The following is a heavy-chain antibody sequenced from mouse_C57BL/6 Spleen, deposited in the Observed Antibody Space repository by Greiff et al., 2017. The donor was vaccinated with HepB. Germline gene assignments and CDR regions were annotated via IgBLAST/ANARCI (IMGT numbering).Heavy chain of an antibody. D-gene: IGHD1-1*01. CDR1: GYTFTCYW. V-gene: IGHV1-69*01. CDR3: ARNQGYGSPWFAY. J-gene: IGHJ3*01. Sequence: VQLQQPGAELVMPGASVKLSCKASGYTFTCYWMHWVKQRPGQGLEWIGEIDPSDSYTNYNQKFKGKSTLTVDKSSSTAYMQLSSLTSEDSAVYYCARNQGYGSPWFAYWGQGTLVTVSA. CDR2: IDPSDSYT.